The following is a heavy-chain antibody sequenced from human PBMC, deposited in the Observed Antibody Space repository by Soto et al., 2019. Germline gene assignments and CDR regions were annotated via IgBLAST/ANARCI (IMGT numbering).Heavy chain of an antibody. V-gene: IGHV4-39*01. CDR3: ASRVTIDYGGNSLDY. J-gene: IGHJ4*02. CDR2: IYYSGST. CDR1: GGSISSSSYY. Sequence: QLQLQESGPGLVKPSETLSLTCTVSGGSISSSSYYWGWIRQPPGKGLEWIGSIYYSGSTYYNPSLKSRVTISVDTSKNQFSLKLSSVTAADTAVYYCASRVTIDYGGNSLDYWGQGTLVTVSS. D-gene: IGHD4-17*01.